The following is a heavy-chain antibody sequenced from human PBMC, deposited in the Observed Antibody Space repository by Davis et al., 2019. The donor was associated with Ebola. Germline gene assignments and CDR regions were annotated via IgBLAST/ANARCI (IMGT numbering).Heavy chain of an antibody. CDR2: IWYDGSNQ. J-gene: IGHJ4*02. D-gene: IGHD6-19*01. CDR3: AGAVAGTEDFQY. CDR1: GFIFNKYG. V-gene: IGHV3-33*01. Sequence: PGGSLRLSCAASGFIFNKYGIHWVRQAPGKGLEWVAYIWYDGSNQYYADSVKGRFTISRDNSKNTVYLQMSSLRVEDTAVYYCAGAVAGTEDFQYWGQGTLVTVSS.